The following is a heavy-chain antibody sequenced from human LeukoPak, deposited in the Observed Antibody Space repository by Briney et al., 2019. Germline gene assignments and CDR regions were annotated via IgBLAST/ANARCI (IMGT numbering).Heavy chain of an antibody. Sequence: GGSLRLSCAASGFTFGSYGMHWVRQAPGKGLEWVAVLSYDGNYKYYADSVKGRFAISRDNSENTLYLQMNSLRAEDTAVYYCARYAEYAVSTPCYWGQGTLVTVSA. D-gene: IGHD2-8*01. V-gene: IGHV3-30*03. J-gene: IGHJ4*02. CDR1: GFTFGSYG. CDR3: ARYAEYAVSTPCY. CDR2: LSYDGNYK.